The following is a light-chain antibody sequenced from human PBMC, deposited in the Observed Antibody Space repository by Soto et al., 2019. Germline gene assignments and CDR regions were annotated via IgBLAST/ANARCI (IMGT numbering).Light chain of an antibody. Sequence: DIQMTPSPSSLSASLGDTVTITCRASPNIRGYLNLYQQKPGRAPRLLIHTTSTMQSGVPLRFSGSGFGTEYTLTISDVEREDSATYFCQQSNSSAVTFGQGTKVDIK. V-gene: IGKV1-39*01. J-gene: IGKJ2*01. CDR1: PNIRGY. CDR3: QQSNSSAVT. CDR2: TTS.